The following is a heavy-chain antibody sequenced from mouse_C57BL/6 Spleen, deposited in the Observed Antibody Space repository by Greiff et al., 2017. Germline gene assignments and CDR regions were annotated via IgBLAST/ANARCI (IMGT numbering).Heavy chain of an antibody. D-gene: IGHD1-1*01. CDR1: GFTFSSYG. Sequence: VQLKESGGDLVKPGGSLKLSCAASGFTFSSYGMSWVRQTPDKRLEWVATISSGGSYTYYPDSVKGRFTISRDNAKNTLYLQMSSLKSEDTAMYYCARQGTTVFDDWGQGTTLTVSS. V-gene: IGHV5-6*01. J-gene: IGHJ2*01. CDR3: ARQGTTVFDD. CDR2: ISSGGSYT.